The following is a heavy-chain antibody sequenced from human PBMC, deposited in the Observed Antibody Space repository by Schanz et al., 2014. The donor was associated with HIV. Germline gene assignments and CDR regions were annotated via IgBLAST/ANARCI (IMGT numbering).Heavy chain of an antibody. CDR2: INSDGRSA. D-gene: IGHD6-6*01. J-gene: IGHJ6*02. Sequence: EVQLVESGGGLVQPGGSLTLSCAASGFSFSDYWMHWVRQVPGKGLVWVSRINSDGRSANYADSVKGRFTISRDNAKNTLILQMNSLRAEDTAVYYCASTVYPDSSSSDYYYGMDVWGQGTTVTVSS. CDR3: ASTVYPDSSSSDYYYGMDV. V-gene: IGHV3-74*01. CDR1: GFSFSDYW.